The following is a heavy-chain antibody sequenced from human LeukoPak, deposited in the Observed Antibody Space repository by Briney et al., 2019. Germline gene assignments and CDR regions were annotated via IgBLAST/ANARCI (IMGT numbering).Heavy chain of an antibody. CDR1: GYTFTSYA. CDR3: ARPKLRTLYYFDC. CDR2: INAGNGNT. D-gene: IGHD1-14*01. Sequence: GASVKVSCKASGYTFTSYAMHWVRQAPGQRLEWMGWINAGNGNTKYSQKFQGRVTITRDTSASTAYMELSSLRSEDTAVYYCARPKLRTLYYFDCWGQGTLVTVSS. V-gene: IGHV1-3*01. J-gene: IGHJ4*02.